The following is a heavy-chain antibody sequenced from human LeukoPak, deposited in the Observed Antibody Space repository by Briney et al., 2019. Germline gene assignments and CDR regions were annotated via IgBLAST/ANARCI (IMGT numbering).Heavy chain of an antibody. Sequence: GVSLKISCVVSRFTFSRFWMAWVRQAPGKGPEWVAQIKEDGSEKYYMDFVEGRFTISRDNAKNSLYLQMNSLRAEDTAVYYCAKDYGGGYFDYWGQGTLVTVSS. CDR1: RFTFSRFW. J-gene: IGHJ4*02. CDR3: AKDYGGGYFDY. D-gene: IGHD3-16*01. CDR2: IKEDGSEK. V-gene: IGHV3-7*01.